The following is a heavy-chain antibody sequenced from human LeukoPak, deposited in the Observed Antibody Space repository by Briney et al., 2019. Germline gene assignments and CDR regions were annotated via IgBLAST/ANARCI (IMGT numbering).Heavy chain of an antibody. V-gene: IGHV4-61*02. J-gene: IGHJ3*02. CDR3: ARDKVVGALVGAFDI. CDR2: IYTSGST. Sequence: TASETLSLTCTVSGGSISSGSYYWSWIRQPAGKGLEWIGRIYTSGSTNYNPSLKSRVTISVDTSKNQFSLKLSSVTAADTAVYYCARDKVVGALVGAFDIWGQGTMVTVSS. D-gene: IGHD2-15*01. CDR1: GGSISSGSYY.